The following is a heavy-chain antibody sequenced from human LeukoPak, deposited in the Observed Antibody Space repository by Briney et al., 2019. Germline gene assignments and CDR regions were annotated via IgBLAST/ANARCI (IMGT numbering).Heavy chain of an antibody. V-gene: IGHV3-23*01. Sequence: GGSLRLSCTASGFTFSSYAMSWVRQAPGKGLEWVSAISGSGGSTYYADSVKGRFTISRDNSKNTLYLQMNSLRAEDTAVYYCAKRRGLELLYYYYMDVWGKGTTATISS. CDR2: ISGSGGST. J-gene: IGHJ6*03. D-gene: IGHD1-7*01. CDR3: AKRRGLELLYYYYMDV. CDR1: GFTFSSYA.